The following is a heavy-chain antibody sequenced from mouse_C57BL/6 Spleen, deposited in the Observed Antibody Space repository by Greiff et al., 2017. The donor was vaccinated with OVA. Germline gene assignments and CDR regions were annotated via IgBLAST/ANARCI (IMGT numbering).Heavy chain of an antibody. Sequence: QVQLQQPGAELVKPGASVKLSCKASGYTFTSYWMHWVKQRPGRGLEWLGRIDPNSGGTKYNEKFKSKATLTVDKPSSTAYMQRSSLTSEDSAVYYGTRGDYDYDYYDCGGKGATLTVST. CDR3: TRGDYDYDYYDC. CDR2: IDPNSGGT. D-gene: IGHD2-4*01. CDR1: GYTFTSYW. V-gene: IGHV1-72*01. J-gene: IGHJ2*01.